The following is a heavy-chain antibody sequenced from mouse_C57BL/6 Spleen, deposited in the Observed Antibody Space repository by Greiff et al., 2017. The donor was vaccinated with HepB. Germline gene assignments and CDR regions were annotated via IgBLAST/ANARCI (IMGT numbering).Heavy chain of an antibody. Sequence: EVKLMESGGGLVKPGGSLKLSCAASGFTFSSYTMSWVRQTPEKRLEWVATISGGGGNTYYPDSVKGRFTISRDNAKNTLYLQMSSLRSEDTALYYCARPYDHYGAWFAYWGQGTLVTVSA. CDR1: GFTFSSYT. J-gene: IGHJ3*01. V-gene: IGHV5-9*01. CDR2: ISGGGGNT. D-gene: IGHD1-1*02. CDR3: ARPYDHYGAWFAY.